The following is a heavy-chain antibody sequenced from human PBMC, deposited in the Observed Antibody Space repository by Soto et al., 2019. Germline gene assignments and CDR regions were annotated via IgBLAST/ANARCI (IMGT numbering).Heavy chain of an antibody. CDR2: MQPSSGRT. Sequence: QVQLVQSGAEVREPGASVKVSCKASGYSFTSLDINWVRQTTGQGLEWMGWMQPSSGRTGYAQKFQGRVTMTRDTSINTAYMELSSLTSDDTAGYYCARGVTAGVDYWGQGTLVTVSS. CDR1: GYSFTSLD. D-gene: IGHD1-26*01. J-gene: IGHJ4*02. CDR3: ARGVTAGVDY. V-gene: IGHV1-8*01.